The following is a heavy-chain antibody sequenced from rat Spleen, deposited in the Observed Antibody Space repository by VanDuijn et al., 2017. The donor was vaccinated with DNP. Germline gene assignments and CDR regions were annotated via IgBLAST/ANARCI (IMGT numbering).Heavy chain of an antibody. Sequence: EVQLVESGGGLVQPGRSLKLSCAASGFTFSDYYMAWVRQAPAKGLEWVATISYNGGTPYYRDSVKGRFTISRDNAKNTQYLQMDSLRSEDTATYYCARGGDGYDYWGQGASVTVSS. D-gene: IGHD1-12*03. CDR1: GFTFSDYY. CDR3: ARGGDGYDY. CDR2: ISYNGGTP. J-gene: IGHJ4*01. V-gene: IGHV5-7*01.